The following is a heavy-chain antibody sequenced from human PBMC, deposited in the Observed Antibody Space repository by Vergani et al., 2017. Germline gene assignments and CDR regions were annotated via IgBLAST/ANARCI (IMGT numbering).Heavy chain of an antibody. CDR2: INPSGGHT. CDR3: AIVTDYYDSSGYYLDY. J-gene: IGHJ4*02. Sequence: QVQVVQSGAEVKKSGASVKVSCKTSGYTFSNYYMHWVRQAPGQGLEWMGIINPSGGHTNYAQKFQGRVTMTRDTSTSTVYMELSSLRSEDTAIYYCAIVTDYYDSSGYYLDYWGQGTLVTVSS. V-gene: IGHV1-46*01. CDR1: GYTFSNYY. D-gene: IGHD3-22*01.